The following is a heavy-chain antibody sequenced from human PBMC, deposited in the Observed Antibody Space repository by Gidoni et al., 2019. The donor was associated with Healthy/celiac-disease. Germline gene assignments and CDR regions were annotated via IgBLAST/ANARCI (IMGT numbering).Heavy chain of an antibody. V-gene: IGHV4-39*01. Sequence: QLQLQESGPGLVKPSETLSPTCTVSGGSISSNIYYWAWLRQPPGTLLEWIGSLFHSGSTYYNPSRKSRVTMSVDTSKNQFSLKLSSVTAADTAVYYCARLGSGWSYYFDYWGQGTLVTVSS. CDR3: ARLGSGWSYYFDY. J-gene: IGHJ4*02. D-gene: IGHD6-19*01. CDR2: LFHSGST. CDR1: GGSISSNIYY.